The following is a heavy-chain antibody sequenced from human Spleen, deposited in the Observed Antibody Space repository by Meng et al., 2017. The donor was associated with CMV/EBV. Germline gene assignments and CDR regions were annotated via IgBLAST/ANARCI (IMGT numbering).Heavy chain of an antibody. V-gene: IGHV3-74*01. Sequence: ITFSSHWMHWVRQVSGKGLVWVSRINRDGSSISYADSVKGRFTISRDNAKNTLYLQMNSLRAEDTAVYYCARADDYYGSGYDAFDIWGQGTMVTVSS. CDR2: INRDGSSI. CDR1: ITFSSHW. J-gene: IGHJ3*02. D-gene: IGHD3-10*01. CDR3: ARADDYYGSGYDAFDI.